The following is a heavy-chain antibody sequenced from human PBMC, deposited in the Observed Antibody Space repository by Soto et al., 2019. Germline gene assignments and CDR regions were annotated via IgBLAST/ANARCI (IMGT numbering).Heavy chain of an antibody. D-gene: IGHD3-22*01. CDR1: GYTFTGYY. CDR3: ASSADSSVYLPSGAFVI. Sequence: QVQLVQSGAEVKKPGASVKVSCKASGYTFTGYYMHWVRQAPGQGLEWMGWINPNSGGTNYAKECQGWVSSTRDASISTAYRELRRLRSDDPAVYYCASSADSSVYLPSGAFVIWGQGTMVTVSS. J-gene: IGHJ3*02. V-gene: IGHV1-2*04. CDR2: INPNSGGT.